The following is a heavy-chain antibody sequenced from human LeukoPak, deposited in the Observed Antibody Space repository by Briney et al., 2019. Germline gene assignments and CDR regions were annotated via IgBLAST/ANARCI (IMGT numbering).Heavy chain of an antibody. Sequence: ASVKVSCKASGYTFTGYYMHWVRQAPGQGLEWMGWINPNSGGTNYAQKFQGRVTMTRDTSISTAYMELSRLRSDDTAVYYCARASSSIAAAPQGAFDIWGQGTMVTVSS. J-gene: IGHJ3*02. D-gene: IGHD6-13*01. V-gene: IGHV1-2*02. CDR2: INPNSGGT. CDR1: GYTFTGYY. CDR3: ARASSSIAAAPQGAFDI.